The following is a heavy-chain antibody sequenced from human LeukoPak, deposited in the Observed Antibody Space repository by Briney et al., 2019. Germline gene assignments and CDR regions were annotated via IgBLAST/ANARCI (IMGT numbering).Heavy chain of an antibody. Sequence: GGSLRLSCAASGFILSNHNMNWVRQAPGKGLEWVSGISGSGDSRYYAESVKGRFTISRDNSKNTLYLQMNSLRAEDTAVYYCAKGESWFDPWGQGTLVTVSS. V-gene: IGHV3-23*01. CDR3: AKGESWFDP. CDR1: GFILSNHN. J-gene: IGHJ5*02. CDR2: ISGSGDSR.